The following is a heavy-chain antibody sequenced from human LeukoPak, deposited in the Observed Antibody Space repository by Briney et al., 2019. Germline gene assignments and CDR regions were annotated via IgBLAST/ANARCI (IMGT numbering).Heavy chain of an antibody. CDR3: ARDGYSGYDLGDDLDY. J-gene: IGHJ4*02. Sequence: PGGSLRLSCAASGFTFSSYSMNWVRQAPGKGLEWVSSISSSSSYIYYADSVKGRFTISRDNAKNSLYLQMNSLRAEDTAVYYCARDGYSGYDLGDDLDYWGQGTLVTVSS. D-gene: IGHD5-12*01. CDR1: GFTFSSYS. CDR2: ISSSSSYI. V-gene: IGHV3-21*01.